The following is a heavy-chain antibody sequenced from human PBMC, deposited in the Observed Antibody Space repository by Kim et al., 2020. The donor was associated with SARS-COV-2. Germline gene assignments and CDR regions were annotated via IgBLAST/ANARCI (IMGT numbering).Heavy chain of an antibody. CDR2: IYSGGST. J-gene: IGHJ6*02. Sequence: GGSLRLSCAASGFTVSSNYMSWVRQAPGKGLEWVSVIYSGGSTYYADSVKGRFTISRDNSKNTLYLQMNSLRAEDTAVYYCARDKIGELWFGELLPLRDYYYYGMDVWGQGTTVTVSS. CDR1: GFTVSSNY. V-gene: IGHV3-66*01. D-gene: IGHD3-10*01. CDR3: ARDKIGELWFGELLPLRDYYYYGMDV.